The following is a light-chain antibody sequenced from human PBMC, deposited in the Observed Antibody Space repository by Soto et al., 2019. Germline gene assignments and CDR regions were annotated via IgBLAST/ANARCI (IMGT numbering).Light chain of an antibody. Sequence: DIQMTQTPSTLSAYVGDRVTITCRASQNIATWLAWYQQKPVKAPKLLIYKASNLPSGVPSRFSGSGSGTEFTLSISSLQPDDSATYYCQQYSSFTTFGQGTKVDI. CDR2: KAS. V-gene: IGKV1-5*03. J-gene: IGKJ1*01. CDR3: QQYSSFTT. CDR1: QNIATW.